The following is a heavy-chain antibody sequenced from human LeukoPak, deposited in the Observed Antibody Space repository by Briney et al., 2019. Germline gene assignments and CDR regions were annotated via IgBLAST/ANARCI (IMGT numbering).Heavy chain of an antibody. CDR2: IYYSGST. J-gene: IGHJ5*02. Sequence: SETLSLTCTVSGGSISSSSYYWGWIRQPPGKGLEWIGYIYYSGSTGYNPSLKSRVTISVDTSKNQFSLKLSSVTAADTAVYYCARHLGIAAHNWFDPWGQGSLVTVSS. CDR1: GGSISSSSYY. D-gene: IGHD6-13*01. CDR3: ARHLGIAAHNWFDP. V-gene: IGHV4-61*05.